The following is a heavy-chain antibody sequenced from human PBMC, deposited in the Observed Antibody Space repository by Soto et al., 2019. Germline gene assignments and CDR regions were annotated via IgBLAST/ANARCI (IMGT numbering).Heavy chain of an antibody. V-gene: IGHV1-69*13. CDR1: GGTFSSYA. J-gene: IGHJ6*02. Sequence: ASVKVSCKASGGTFSSYAISWVRQAPGQGLEWMGGIIPIFGTANYAQKFQGRVTITADESTSTAYMELSSLRSEDTAVYYCARDTYFVLGMDVWGQGTTVTVSS. CDR3: ARDTYFVLGMDV. D-gene: IGHD3-9*01. CDR2: IIPIFGTA.